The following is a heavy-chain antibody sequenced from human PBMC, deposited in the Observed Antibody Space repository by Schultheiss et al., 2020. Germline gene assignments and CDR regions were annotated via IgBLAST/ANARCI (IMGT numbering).Heavy chain of an antibody. D-gene: IGHD6-19*01. V-gene: IGHV3-30-3*01. CDR1: GFTFSSYA. CDR3: AKDQGSGWYSDY. Sequence: GGSLRLSCAASGFTFSSYAMHWVRQAPGKGLEWVAVISYDGSNKYYADSVKGRFTISRDNADNSLYLHMNSLRAEDTAVYYCAKDQGSGWYSDYWGQGTLVTVSS. J-gene: IGHJ4*02. CDR2: ISYDGSNK.